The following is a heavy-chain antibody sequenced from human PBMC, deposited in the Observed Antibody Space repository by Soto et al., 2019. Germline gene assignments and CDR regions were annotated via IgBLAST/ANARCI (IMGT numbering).Heavy chain of an antibody. D-gene: IGHD3-3*01. Sequence: ASVKVSCKASGYTFTSYAMHWVRQAPGQRLEWMGWINAGNGNTKYSQKFQGRVTITRDTSASTAYMELSSLRSEDTAVYYCARAKREYYDLWSGYYAYYFDYWGQGTLVTVSS. V-gene: IGHV1-3*01. CDR3: ARAKREYYDLWSGYYAYYFDY. CDR1: GYTFTSYA. J-gene: IGHJ4*02. CDR2: INAGNGNT.